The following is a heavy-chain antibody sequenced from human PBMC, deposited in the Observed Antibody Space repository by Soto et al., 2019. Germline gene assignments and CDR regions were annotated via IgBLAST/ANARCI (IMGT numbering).Heavy chain of an antibody. Sequence: EVQLVESGGGLVKTGGSLRLSCAASGFTFSSYSMNWVRQAPGKGLEWVSSISSSSSYIYYADSVKGRFTISRDNAKNSLYLQMNSLRAEDTAVYYCARNAPVCSSTSCYGGAMDVWGKGPTVTVSS. CDR1: GFTFSSYS. J-gene: IGHJ6*03. CDR3: ARNAPVCSSTSCYGGAMDV. V-gene: IGHV3-21*01. D-gene: IGHD2-2*01. CDR2: ISSSSSYI.